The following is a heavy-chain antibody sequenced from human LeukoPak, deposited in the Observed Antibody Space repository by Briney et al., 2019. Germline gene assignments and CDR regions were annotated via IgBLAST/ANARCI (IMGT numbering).Heavy chain of an antibody. V-gene: IGHV3-66*01. CDR3: ASEIVPRWSSPNFDY. CDR1: GFTVSTNS. J-gene: IGHJ4*02. Sequence: GGSLRLSCTVSGFTVSTNSTSWVRQAPGKGLEWVSFIYSDNTHYSDSVKGRFTISRDNAKNSLYLQMDSLRAEDTAVYYCASEIVPRWSSPNFDYWGQGTLVTVSS. D-gene: IGHD2-15*01. CDR2: IYSDNT.